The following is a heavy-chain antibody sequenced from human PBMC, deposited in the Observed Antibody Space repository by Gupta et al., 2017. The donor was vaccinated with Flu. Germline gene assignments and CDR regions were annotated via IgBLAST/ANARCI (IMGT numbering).Heavy chain of an antibody. J-gene: IGHJ4*02. CDR3: ARGGRWLGFDC. Sequence: NWVRQATGEGLEWMGWMNPVSGNTGYEKHFQGRVTMTRDASISTAYLEVSGLGSDDTAVYCCARGGRWLGFDCWGQGTLVSVSS. V-gene: IGHV1-8*01. D-gene: IGHD3-3*01. CDR2: MNPVSGNT.